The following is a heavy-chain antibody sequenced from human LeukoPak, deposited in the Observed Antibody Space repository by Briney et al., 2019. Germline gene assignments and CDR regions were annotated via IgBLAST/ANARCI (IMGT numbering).Heavy chain of an antibody. CDR1: GGSISSYY. J-gene: IGHJ3*02. D-gene: IGHD3-22*01. Sequence: SETLSLTCTVSGGSISSYYWGWIRQPPGKGLEWIGHIYYSGSTNYNPSLKSRVTISLDRSKDQFSLKLSSVTAADTAVYYCARANAAIGGNAFDIWGQGTMVTVSS. CDR3: ARANAAIGGNAFDI. CDR2: IYYSGST. V-gene: IGHV4-59*01.